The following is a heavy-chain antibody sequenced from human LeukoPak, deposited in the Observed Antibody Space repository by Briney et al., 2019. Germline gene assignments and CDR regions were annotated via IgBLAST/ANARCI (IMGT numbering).Heavy chain of an antibody. CDR1: GGSISSSNW. CDR2: IYHSGST. D-gene: IGHD6-13*01. CDR3: ARSEYSSSWGPFDI. Sequence: SGTLSLTCAVSGGSISSSNWWSWVRQPPGKGLEWIGEIYHSGSTNYNPSLKSRVTISVDKSKNQFSLKLSSVTAADTAVYYCARSEYSSSWGPFDIWGQGTMVTVSS. V-gene: IGHV4-4*02. J-gene: IGHJ3*02.